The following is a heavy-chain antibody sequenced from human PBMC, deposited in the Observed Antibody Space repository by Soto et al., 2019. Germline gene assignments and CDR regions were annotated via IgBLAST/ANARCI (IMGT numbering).Heavy chain of an antibody. Sequence: QVQLVESGGGVVQPGRSLRLSCVVSGFTFSNYGMHWVRQAPGKGLEWVAIISGDGRSEYYGDSVKGRATISRDNSKNTLYLQMSSLRAEDTAVYYCVKSSGNYLGLGYWGQGTLVTVSS. CDR1: GFTFSNYG. V-gene: IGHV3-30*18. J-gene: IGHJ4*02. CDR2: ISGDGRSE. D-gene: IGHD1-26*01. CDR3: VKSSGNYLGLGY.